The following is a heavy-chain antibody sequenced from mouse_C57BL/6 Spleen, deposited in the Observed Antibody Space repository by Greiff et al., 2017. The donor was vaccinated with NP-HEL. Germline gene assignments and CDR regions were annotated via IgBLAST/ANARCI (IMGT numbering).Heavy chain of an antibody. CDR3: ARGLWDYGSSLGDFDY. V-gene: IGHV1-82*01. CDR1: GYAFSSSW. Sequence: VQLQQSGPELVKPGASVKISCKASGYAFSSSWMNWVKQRPGKGLEWIGRIYPGDGDTNYNGKFKGKATLTADKSSSTAYMQLSSLTSEDSAVYFCARGLWDYGSSLGDFDYWGQGTTLTVSS. D-gene: IGHD1-1*01. J-gene: IGHJ2*01. CDR2: IYPGDGDT.